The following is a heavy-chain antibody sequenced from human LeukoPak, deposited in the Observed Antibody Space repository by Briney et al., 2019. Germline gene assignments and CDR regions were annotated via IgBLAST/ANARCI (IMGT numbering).Heavy chain of an antibody. CDR2: INSDGSST. V-gene: IGHV3-74*01. Sequence: GGSLRLSCAASGFTFSTYWMHWVRQAPGKGLVWVSRINSDGSSTTYADSVKGRFTISRDNAKNTLYLQMNSLRADDTAVYFCAGVSSTWYYFGSWGQGTLVTVSS. CDR1: GFTFSTYW. D-gene: IGHD6-13*01. J-gene: IGHJ4*02. CDR3: AGVSSTWYYFGS.